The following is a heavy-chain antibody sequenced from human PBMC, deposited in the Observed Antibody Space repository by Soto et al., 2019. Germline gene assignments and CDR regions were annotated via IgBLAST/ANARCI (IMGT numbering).Heavy chain of an antibody. CDR3: ARLNCGGDCYPNDY. CDR2: INHSGST. V-gene: IGHV4-34*01. CDR1: CGSFSGYY. D-gene: IGHD2-21*02. J-gene: IGHJ4*02. Sequence: SETLSLTCAVYCGSFSGYYWSWIRQPPGKGLEWIGEINHSGSTNYNPSLKSRVTISVDTSKNQFSLKLSSVTAADTAVYYCARLNCGGDCYPNDYWGQGTLVTVSS.